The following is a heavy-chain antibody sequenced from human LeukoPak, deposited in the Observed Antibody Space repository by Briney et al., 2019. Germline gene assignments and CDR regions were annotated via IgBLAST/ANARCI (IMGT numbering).Heavy chain of an antibody. Sequence: GGSLRLSCAASGFTFSSYSMNWVRQAPGKGLEWVSYISSSSSTIYYADSVKGRFTISRDNAKNSLYLQMNSLRADDTAVYYCAKRISGSVWFYYGLDVWGQGTTVTVSS. V-gene: IGHV3-48*01. CDR1: GFTFSSYS. J-gene: IGHJ6*02. CDR3: AKRISGSVWFYYGLDV. D-gene: IGHD6-25*01. CDR2: ISSSSSTI.